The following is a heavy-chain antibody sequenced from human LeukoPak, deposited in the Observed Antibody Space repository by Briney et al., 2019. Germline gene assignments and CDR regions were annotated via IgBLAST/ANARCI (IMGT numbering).Heavy chain of an antibody. CDR3: ARGQTGSGRIFDY. Sequence: SQTLSLTCAISGDSVSSGTAAWNWIRQSPSRGLEWLGRTYYRSKWYSDFAEYVKSRITIDPDTSKNQFSLQLNSVTPDDTAVYFCARGQTGSGRIFDYWGQGTLVTVSS. V-gene: IGHV6-1*01. D-gene: IGHD2-15*01. CDR1: GDSVSSGTAA. CDR2: TYYRSKWYS. J-gene: IGHJ4*02.